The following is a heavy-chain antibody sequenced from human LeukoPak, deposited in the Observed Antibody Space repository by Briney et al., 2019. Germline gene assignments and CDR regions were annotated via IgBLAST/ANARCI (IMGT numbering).Heavy chain of an antibody. CDR2: ISSSGSTI. J-gene: IGHJ4*02. CDR1: GFTFSSYE. CDR3: ARVGGVVTNFDY. D-gene: IGHD3-3*01. V-gene: IGHV3-48*03. Sequence: PGGSLRLSCAASGFTFSSYEMNWVRQAPGKGLEWVSYISSSGSTIYYADSVKGRFTISRDNAKNSLYLQMNSLRAEDTAVYYCARVGGVVTNFDYWGQGTLVTVSS.